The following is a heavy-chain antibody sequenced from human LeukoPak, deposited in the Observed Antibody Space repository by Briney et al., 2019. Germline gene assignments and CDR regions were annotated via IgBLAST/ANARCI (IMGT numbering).Heavy chain of an antibody. V-gene: IGHV4-34*01. J-gene: IGHJ4*02. CDR3: ARRRAGGYSSGWYY. D-gene: IGHD6-19*01. Sequence: SETLSLTCAVYGGSFSGYYWSWIRQPPGKGLEWIGEINHSGSTNYNPSLKGRVTISVDTSKNQFSLKLCSVTAADTAVYYCARRRAGGYSSGWYYWGQGTLVTVSS. CDR1: GGSFSGYY. CDR2: INHSGST.